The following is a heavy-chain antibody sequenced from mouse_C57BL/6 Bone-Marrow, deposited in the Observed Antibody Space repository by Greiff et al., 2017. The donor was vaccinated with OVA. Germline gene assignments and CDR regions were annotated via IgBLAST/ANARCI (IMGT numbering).Heavy chain of an antibody. J-gene: IGHJ3*01. Sequence: VQLQQSGAELARPGASVKLSCKASGYTFTSYGISWVKQRTGQGLEWIGEIYPRSGNTYYNEKFKGKATLTADRSSSTAYMELRSLTSEGSAVYYCARCSNTPFSYWGQGAVVTVSA. V-gene: IGHV1-81*01. CDR3: ARCSNTPFSY. D-gene: IGHD5-1-1*01. CDR2: IYPRSGNT. CDR1: GYTFTSYG.